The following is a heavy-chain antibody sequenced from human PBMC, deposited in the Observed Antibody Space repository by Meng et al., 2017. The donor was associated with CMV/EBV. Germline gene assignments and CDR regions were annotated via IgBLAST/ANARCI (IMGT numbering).Heavy chain of an antibody. D-gene: IGHD6-25*01. CDR1: GYTFTGYY. J-gene: IGHJ4*02. CDR2: INPNSGGT. V-gene: IGHV1-2*02. Sequence: QVPLVQAGAEGKKPGASVKVYCQASGYTFTGYYMHWVRQAPGQGLEWMGWINPNSGGTNYAQKFQGRVTMTRDTSISTAYMELSRLRSDDTAVYYCARDPPQREQPLLRYWGQGTLVTVSS. CDR3: ARDPPQREQPLLRY.